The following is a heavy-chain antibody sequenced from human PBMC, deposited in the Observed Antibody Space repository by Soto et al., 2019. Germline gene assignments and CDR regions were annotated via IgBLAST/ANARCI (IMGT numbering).Heavy chain of an antibody. CDR3: ARVQEDIVVVVAATGAFDI. Sequence: GASVKVSCKASGYTFTSYGISWVRQAPGQGLEWMGWISAYNGNTNYAQKLQGRVTMTTDTSTSTAYMELRSLRSDDTAVYYCARVQEDIVVVVAATGAFDIWGQGTMVTVSS. V-gene: IGHV1-18*01. D-gene: IGHD2-15*01. CDR2: ISAYNGNT. J-gene: IGHJ3*02. CDR1: GYTFTSYG.